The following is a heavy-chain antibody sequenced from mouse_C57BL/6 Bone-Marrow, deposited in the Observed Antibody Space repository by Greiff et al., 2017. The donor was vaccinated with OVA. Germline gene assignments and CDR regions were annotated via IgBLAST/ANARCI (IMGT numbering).Heavy chain of an antibody. CDR3: ARTLTTVVAGDY. J-gene: IGHJ2*01. V-gene: IGHV5-12*01. Sequence: EVKLVESGGGLVQPGGSLKLSCAASGFTFSDYYMYWVRQTPEKRLEWVAYISNGGGSTYYPDTVKGRFTISRDNAKNTLYLQMSRLRSEDTAMYYCARTLTTVVAGDYWGQGTTLTVSS. D-gene: IGHD1-1*01. CDR1: GFTFSDYY. CDR2: ISNGGGST.